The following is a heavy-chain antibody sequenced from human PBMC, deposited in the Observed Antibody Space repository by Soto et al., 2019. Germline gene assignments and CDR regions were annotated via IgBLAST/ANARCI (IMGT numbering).Heavy chain of an antibody. V-gene: IGHV3-48*01. Sequence: EVQLVESGGGLVQPGGSLDPSCAASELTFGGFSMNWFRQAPGKGLEWVSYIGGSSITIYYADSVKGRFTVSRDNAKNSLYLQMNSLRAEDTAVYYCARQGVAVEVDYWGQGTLVTVSS. CDR3: ARQGVAVEVDY. CDR1: ELTFGGFS. CDR2: IGGSSITI. J-gene: IGHJ4*02. D-gene: IGHD2-15*01.